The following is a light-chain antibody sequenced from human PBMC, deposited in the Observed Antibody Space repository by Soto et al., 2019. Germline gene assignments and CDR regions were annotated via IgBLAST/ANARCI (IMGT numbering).Light chain of an antibody. Sequence: QSALTQPASVSGSPGQSITISCTGTSSDVGGYNYVSWYQQNPGKAPKLIIYDVTNRPSGGSNRFSGSKSGNTASLTISGLQAEDEGDYYCPSYESSSIVIFGGGTQLTVL. J-gene: IGLJ2*01. CDR3: PSYESSSIVI. CDR2: DVT. V-gene: IGLV2-14*03. CDR1: SSDVGGYNY.